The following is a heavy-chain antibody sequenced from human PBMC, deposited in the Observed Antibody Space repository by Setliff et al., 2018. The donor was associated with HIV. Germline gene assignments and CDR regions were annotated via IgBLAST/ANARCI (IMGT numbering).Heavy chain of an antibody. CDR1: WLSLRTSRVG. CDR2: LYWNNNK. D-gene: IGHD1-1*01. CDR3: ANSGQQLRCHYFDF. Sequence: SGTTIVNPTPTLRLAYTFSWLSLRTSRVGVGWSRQSPGKALEWLAFLYWNNNKHYSTSLKSRSTVTKDTSKNRVAVTMTNMDPVDTANYCCANSGQQLRCHYFDFWGQGTPVTVSS. J-gene: IGHJ4*02. V-gene: IGHV2-5*01.